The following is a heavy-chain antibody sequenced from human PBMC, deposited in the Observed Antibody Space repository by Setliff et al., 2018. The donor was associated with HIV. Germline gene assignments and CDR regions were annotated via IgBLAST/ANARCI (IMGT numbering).Heavy chain of an antibody. CDR2: IRSSGDT. CDR3: ARWAPADDYDYVWGSYRHGAEPGDF. CDR1: GASISSHNYY. V-gene: IGHV4-39*01. J-gene: IGHJ4*02. D-gene: IGHD3-16*01. Sequence: PSETLSLTCTVSGASISSHNYYWGWIRQSPGKGLEWIASIRSSGDTYYNPSLQSRVIISVDTSKNQISLKLSSVTAADTAVYYCARWAPADDYDYVWGSYRHGAEPGDFWGQGTLVTVSS.